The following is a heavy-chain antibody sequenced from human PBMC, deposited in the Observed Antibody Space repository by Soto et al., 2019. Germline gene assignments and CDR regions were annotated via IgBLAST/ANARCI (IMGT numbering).Heavy chain of an antibody. Sequence: ASVKVCCKASGYTFTSYGISWVRQAPGQGLEWMGWISAYNGNTNYAQKLQGRVTMTTDTSTSTAYMELRSLRSDDTAVYYCARSIVDSSGYYLRPSYYYYYGMDVWGQGTTVTVTS. CDR3: ARSIVDSSGYYLRPSYYYYYGMDV. D-gene: IGHD3-22*01. V-gene: IGHV1-18*01. CDR2: ISAYNGNT. J-gene: IGHJ6*02. CDR1: GYTFTSYG.